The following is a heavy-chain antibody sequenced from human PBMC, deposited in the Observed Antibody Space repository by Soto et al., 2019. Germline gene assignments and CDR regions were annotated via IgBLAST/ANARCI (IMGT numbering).Heavy chain of an antibody. CDR1: GFTFSSYA. CDR2: ISGSGGST. V-gene: IGHV3-23*01. J-gene: IGHJ3*02. CDR3: AKALSYYYDSSGYQLDAFDI. Sequence: GESLKISCAASGFTFSSYAMSWVRQAPGKGLEWVSAISGSGGSTYYADSVKGRFTTSRDNSKNTLYLQMNSLRAEDTAVYYCAKALSYYYDSSGYQLDAFDIWGQGTMVTVSS. D-gene: IGHD3-22*01.